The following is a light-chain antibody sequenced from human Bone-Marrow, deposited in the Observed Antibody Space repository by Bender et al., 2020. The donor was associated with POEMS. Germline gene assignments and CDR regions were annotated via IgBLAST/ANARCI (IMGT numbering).Light chain of an antibody. V-gene: IGLV3-1*01. Sequence: SYELTQPPSVSVSPGQTASITCSGDKLGDKYACWYQQKPGQSPVLVIYQDIKRPSGIPERFSGPNSGNIATLTISGTQALDEAVYFCQAWDSSAVVFGGGTKLTVL. CDR1: KLGDKY. CDR3: QAWDSSAVV. CDR2: QDI. J-gene: IGLJ2*01.